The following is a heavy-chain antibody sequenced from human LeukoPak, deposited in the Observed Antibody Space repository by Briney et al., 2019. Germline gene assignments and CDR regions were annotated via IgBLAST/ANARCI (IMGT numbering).Heavy chain of an antibody. Sequence: SETLSLTCTVSGGSISSYYWSWIRQPPGKGLEWIEYIYYSGSTNYNPSLKSRVTISVDTSKNQFSLKLSSVTAADTAVYYCASGRQQLAHYGMDVWGQGTTVTVSS. V-gene: IGHV4-59*01. J-gene: IGHJ6*02. CDR3: ASGRQQLAHYGMDV. D-gene: IGHD6-13*01. CDR2: IYYSGST. CDR1: GGSISSYY.